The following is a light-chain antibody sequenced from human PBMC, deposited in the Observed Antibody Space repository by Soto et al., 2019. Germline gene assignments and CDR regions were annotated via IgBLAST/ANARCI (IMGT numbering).Light chain of an antibody. CDR1: QSVLYSSNNKNY. CDR3: QQYYSTPIT. CDR2: WAS. V-gene: IGKV4-1*01. Sequence: DIVRPQSPVALPVSLGERATINCKSNQSVLYSSNNKNYLAWYQQKPGQPPKLLIYWASTRESGVPDRFSGSGSGTDFTLTISSLQAEDVAVYYCQQYYSTPITFGQGTRLEIK. J-gene: IGKJ5*01.